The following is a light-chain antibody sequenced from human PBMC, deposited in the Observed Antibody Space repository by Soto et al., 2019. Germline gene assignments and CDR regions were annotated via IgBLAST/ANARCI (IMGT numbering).Light chain of an antibody. CDR2: GAS. J-gene: IGKJ5*01. Sequence: VMTQSPLSLPVTLGQPATLSCRASQTVTRNYLAWHQQKPGQTPRLLVYGASSRATGIPDRFSGSGSGTDFTLTISRLEPEDFAVYYCQQHGSSPTTFGQGTRLEIK. CDR1: QTVTRNY. V-gene: IGKV3-20*01. CDR3: QQHGSSPTT.